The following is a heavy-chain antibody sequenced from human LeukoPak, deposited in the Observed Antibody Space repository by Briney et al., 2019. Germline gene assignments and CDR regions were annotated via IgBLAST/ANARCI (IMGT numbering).Heavy chain of an antibody. CDR1: GFTFSSYA. Sequence: GGSLRLSCVVSGFTFSSYAMSWVRQAPGRGLEWVSSISGSGGSTYYADSVKGRFTISRDNSKNTLFLQMNSLRAEDTAVYYCAKDRGGNWYWGQGTLVTVSS. D-gene: IGHD4-23*01. CDR2: ISGSGGST. V-gene: IGHV3-23*01. CDR3: AKDRGGNWY. J-gene: IGHJ4*02.